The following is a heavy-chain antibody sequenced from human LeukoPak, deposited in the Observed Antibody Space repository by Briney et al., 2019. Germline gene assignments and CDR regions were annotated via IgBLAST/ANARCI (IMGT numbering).Heavy chain of an antibody. CDR2: IGIGGDT. D-gene: IGHD1-26*01. Sequence: PGGSLRLSCAASGFTVSSNYMSWVRQAPGKGLEWVSAIGIGGDTFYTGSVKGRFTISRENAKNSFFLQMNSLSAGDTALYYCVREKSGTSSDGFDIWGQGTMVTVSS. J-gene: IGHJ3*02. CDR3: VREKSGTSSDGFDI. V-gene: IGHV3-13*01. CDR1: GFTVSSNY.